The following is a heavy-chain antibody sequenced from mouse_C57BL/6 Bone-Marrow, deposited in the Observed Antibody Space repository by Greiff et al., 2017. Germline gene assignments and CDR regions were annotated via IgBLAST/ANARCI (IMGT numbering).Heavy chain of an antibody. CDR1: GFSFNTYA. CDR2: IRSKSNNYAT. CDR3: VRHDYDVPWFAY. J-gene: IGHJ3*01. D-gene: IGHD2-4*01. Sequence: EVQRVESGGGLVQPKGSLQLSCAASGFSFNTYAMNWVRQAPGHGLEWVARIRSKSNNYATYYADSVKDRFTISRDDSESMLYLQMNNLKTEDTAMYYCVRHDYDVPWFAYWGQGTLVTVSA. V-gene: IGHV10-1*01.